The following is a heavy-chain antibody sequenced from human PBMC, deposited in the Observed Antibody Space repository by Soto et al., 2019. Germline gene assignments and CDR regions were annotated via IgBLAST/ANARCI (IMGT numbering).Heavy chain of an antibody. J-gene: IGHJ4*02. D-gene: IGHD4-17*01. V-gene: IGHV4-31*03. CDR2: IYYSGST. CDR1: GGSISSGGYY. Sequence: QVQLQESGPGLVKPSQTLSLTCTVSGGSISSGGYYWSWIRQHPGKGLEWIGYIYYSGSTYYNPSLKSRVTISVDPSKNQFSLKLSSVTAADTAVYYCAREVNTVTTSHYFDYWGQGTLVTVSS. CDR3: AREVNTVTTSHYFDY.